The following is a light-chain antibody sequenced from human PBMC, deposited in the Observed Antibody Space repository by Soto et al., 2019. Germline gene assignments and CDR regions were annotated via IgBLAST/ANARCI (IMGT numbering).Light chain of an antibody. V-gene: IGLV1-44*01. CDR1: TSNIGSNA. Sequence: QSVLTQPPSASGTPGQRVTFSCSGSTSNIGSNAVNWYQQLPGTAPKLLIYSKDRRPSGVPDRFSGSKSGTSASLAISGLQSEDEADYYCTAYDGSLNGRLFGGGTQLTVL. CDR2: SKD. CDR3: TAYDGSLNGRL. J-gene: IGLJ2*01.